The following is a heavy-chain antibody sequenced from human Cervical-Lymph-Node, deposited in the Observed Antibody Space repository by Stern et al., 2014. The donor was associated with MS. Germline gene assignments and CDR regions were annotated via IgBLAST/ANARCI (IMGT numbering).Heavy chain of an antibody. V-gene: IGHV1-69*01. Sequence: DQLVESGAEVKKPGSSVKVSCKASGGTFSSYDLSWVRQAPGQGLEWMGGIITLFGTANYAQKFQGRVTITADESASTAYMELSSLRSEDTAVYYCARLRSGSYYGYFQHWGQGTLVTVSS. CDR2: IITLFGTA. CDR1: GGTFSSYD. J-gene: IGHJ1*01. CDR3: ARLRSGSYYGYFQH. D-gene: IGHD1-26*01.